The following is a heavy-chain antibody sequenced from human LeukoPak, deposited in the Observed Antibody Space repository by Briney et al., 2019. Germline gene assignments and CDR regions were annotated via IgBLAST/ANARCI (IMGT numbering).Heavy chain of an antibody. CDR1: GGSISSFY. CDR3: ARHKEESGAYRPNDY. CDR2: IYYTGST. V-gene: IGHV4-59*08. J-gene: IGHJ4*02. Sequence: NTSETLSLTCTVSGGSISSFYWSWIRQPPGKGLEWIGFIYYTGSTDYNPSLKSRVTMSVDTSKNQFSLKLTSVTAADTAVYYCARHKEESGAYRPNDYWGQGTLVTVSS. D-gene: IGHD1-1*01.